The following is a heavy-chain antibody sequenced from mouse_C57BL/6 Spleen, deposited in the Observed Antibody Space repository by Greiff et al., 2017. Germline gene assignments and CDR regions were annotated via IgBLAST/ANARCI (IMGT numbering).Heavy chain of an antibody. J-gene: IGHJ1*03. CDR3: ARGTGTNWYFDV. Sequence: EVNLVESGGDLVKPGGSLKLSCAASGFTFSSYGMSWVRQTPDKRLEWVATISSGGSYTYYPDSVKGRFTISRDNAKNTLYLQMSSLKSEDTAMYYCARGTGTNWYFDVWGTGTTVTVSS. CDR2: ISSGGSYT. V-gene: IGHV5-6*01. D-gene: IGHD4-1*01. CDR1: GFTFSSYG.